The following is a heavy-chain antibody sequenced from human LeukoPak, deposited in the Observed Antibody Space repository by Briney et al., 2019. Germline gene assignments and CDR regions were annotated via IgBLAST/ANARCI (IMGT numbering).Heavy chain of an antibody. J-gene: IGHJ3*02. CDR3: ARDPLSTNDFDI. D-gene: IGHD1-1*01. CDR1: GGSITNSY. Sequence: SETLSLTCTVSGGSITNSYWNWIRQSPGKGLEWIGYINYSGSTNYNPSLKSRVTISVDTSKNQFSLKLSSVTAADTAVYFYARDPLSTNDFDIWGQGTMVTVSS. CDR2: INYSGST. V-gene: IGHV4-59*01.